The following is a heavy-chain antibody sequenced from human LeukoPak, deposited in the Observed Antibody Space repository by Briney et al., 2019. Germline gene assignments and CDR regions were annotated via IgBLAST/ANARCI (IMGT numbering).Heavy chain of an antibody. D-gene: IGHD1-26*01. CDR2: IYTSGST. V-gene: IGHV4-4*07. Sequence: SETLSLTCTVSGGSISSYYWSWIRQPAGKGLEWIGRIYTSGSTNYNPSLKSRVTISVDKSKNQFSLKLSSVTAADTAVYYCASGEGYSGSYSYYAAFDIWGQGTMVTVSS. CDR1: GGSISSYY. CDR3: ASGEGYSGSYSYYAAFDI. J-gene: IGHJ3*02.